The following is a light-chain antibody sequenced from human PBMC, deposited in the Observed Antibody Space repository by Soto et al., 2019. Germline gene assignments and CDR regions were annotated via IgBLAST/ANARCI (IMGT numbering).Light chain of an antibody. CDR2: DAS. V-gene: IGKV1-5*01. CDR3: QQYDTYLRT. Sequence: DIQMTQSPSTLSASVGDRVTITCRASQSISAWLAWYQQKPGKAPKLLIYDASNLVTGVPSRFSGSGSGTDFTLTISSLQPDDFATYYCQQYDTYLRTFDQGTKVDFK. CDR1: QSISAW. J-gene: IGKJ1*01.